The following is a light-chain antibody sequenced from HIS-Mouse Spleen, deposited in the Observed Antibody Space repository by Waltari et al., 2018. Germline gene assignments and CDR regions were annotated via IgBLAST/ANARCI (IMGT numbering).Light chain of an antibody. J-gene: IGLJ3*02. Sequence: QSALTQPASVSGSPGQSLTISCTGTNSAVGSYNLVSWYPQHPGKAPKLMIYEGSKRPSGVSNRFSGSKSGNTASLTISGLQAEDEADYYCCSYAGSSTLVFGGGTKLTVL. V-gene: IGLV2-23*01. CDR3: CSYAGSSTLV. CDR1: NSAVGSYNL. CDR2: EGS.